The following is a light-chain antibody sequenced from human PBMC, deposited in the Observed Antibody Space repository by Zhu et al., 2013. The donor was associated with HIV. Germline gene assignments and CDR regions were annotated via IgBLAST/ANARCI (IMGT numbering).Light chain of an antibody. CDR3: QQYSTDSPAT. V-gene: IGKV1-5*01. CDR2: DAS. Sequence: DIQMTQSPSTLSASVGDRVTITCRASQGISSALAWYQQKPGKPPKVLIYDASSVESGVPTTFSGTGSGTQFTLTINSLQPDDFATYLCQQYSTDSPATFGQGTKVEIK. CDR1: QGISSA. J-gene: IGKJ1*01.